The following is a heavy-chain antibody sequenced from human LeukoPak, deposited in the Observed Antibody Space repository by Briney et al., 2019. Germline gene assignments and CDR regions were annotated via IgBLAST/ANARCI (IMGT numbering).Heavy chain of an antibody. Sequence: ASVKVSCKASGYTFTGYYMRWVRQAPGQGLEWMGWINPNSGGTNYAQKFQGRVTMTRDTSISTAYMELSRLRSDDTAVYYCARGGYETYYMVRGDPFDYWGQGTLVTVSS. CDR3: ARGGYETYYMVRGDPFDY. J-gene: IGHJ4*02. V-gene: IGHV1-2*02. CDR2: INPNSGGT. CDR1: GYTFTGYY. D-gene: IGHD3-10*01.